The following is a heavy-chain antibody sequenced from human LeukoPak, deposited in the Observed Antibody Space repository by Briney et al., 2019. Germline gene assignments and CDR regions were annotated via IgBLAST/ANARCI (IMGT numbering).Heavy chain of an antibody. Sequence: SETLSLTCTVSGGSISSSSYYWGWIRQPPGKGLEWIGSIYYSGSTYYNPSLKSRVTISVDTSKNQFSLKLSSVTAADTAVYYCARHQFARGLTWFDPWGQGTLVTVSS. V-gene: IGHV4-39*01. CDR3: ARHQFARGLTWFDP. CDR2: IYYSGST. J-gene: IGHJ5*02. CDR1: GGSISSSSYY. D-gene: IGHD3/OR15-3a*01.